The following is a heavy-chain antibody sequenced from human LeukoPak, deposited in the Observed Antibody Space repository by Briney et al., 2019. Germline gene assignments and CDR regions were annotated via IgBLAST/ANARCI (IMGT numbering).Heavy chain of an antibody. J-gene: IGHJ2*01. CDR2: IIPIFGTA. CDR3: ARVRIRDGYNPGHFDL. Sequence: ASVKVSCKASGYTFTSYYMHWVRQAPGQGLEWMGGIIPIFGTANYAQKFQGRVTITADESTSTAYMELSSLRSEDTAVYYCARVRIRDGYNPGHFDLWGRGTLVTVSS. V-gene: IGHV1-69*13. D-gene: IGHD5-24*01. CDR1: GYTFTSYY.